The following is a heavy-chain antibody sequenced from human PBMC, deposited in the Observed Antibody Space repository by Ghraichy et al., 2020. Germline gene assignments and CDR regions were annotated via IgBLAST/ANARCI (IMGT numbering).Heavy chain of an antibody. CDR1: GGSISSTDYY. D-gene: IGHD3-10*01. V-gene: IGHV4-39*01. J-gene: IGHJ4*02. CDR2: IYYTGST. CDR3: ARSYGSYVD. Sequence: SQTLLLTCTVSGGSISSTDYYCNWIRQSPGNGLEWIGGIYYTGSTYYNPSLKSRVTISVDTSKNQFSLNLGSVTAADTAVYYCARSYGSYVDWGQGTLVTVSS.